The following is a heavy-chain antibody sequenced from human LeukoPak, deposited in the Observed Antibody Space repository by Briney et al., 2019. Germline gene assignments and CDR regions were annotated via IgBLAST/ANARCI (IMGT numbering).Heavy chain of an antibody. D-gene: IGHD4-17*01. Sequence: GGSLRLSCAASGFTFSNAWMSWVRQAPGKGLEWVGRIKSKTDGGTTDYAAPVKGRFTISRDDSKNTLYLQMNSLKTEDTAVYYCTTTTVTTVYYYYYYMDVWGKGTTVTISS. V-gene: IGHV3-15*01. CDR3: TTTTVTTVYYYYYYMDV. J-gene: IGHJ6*03. CDR2: IKSKTDGGTT. CDR1: GFTFSNAW.